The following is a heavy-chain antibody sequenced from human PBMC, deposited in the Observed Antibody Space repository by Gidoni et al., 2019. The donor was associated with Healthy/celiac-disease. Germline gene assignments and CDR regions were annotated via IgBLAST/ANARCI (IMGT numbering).Heavy chain of an antibody. CDR2: IKQDGSEK. CDR3: ARDLYYYYYMDV. Sequence: EVQLVASGVGLVQPGGSLRLSCAASGFTFSSHWMSWVRQAPGKGLDGVANIKQDGSEKYYVDSVKGRFTISRDNAKNSLYLQMNSLRAEDTAVYYCARDLYYYYYMDVWGKGTTVTVSS. J-gene: IGHJ6*03. CDR1: GFTFSSHW. V-gene: IGHV3-7*01.